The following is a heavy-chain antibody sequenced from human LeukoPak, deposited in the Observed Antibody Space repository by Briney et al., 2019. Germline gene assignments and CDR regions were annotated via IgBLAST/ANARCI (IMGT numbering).Heavy chain of an antibody. CDR2: INPNSGGT. V-gene: IGHV1-2*06. CDR3: LYSYCSSTSCYSHFDY. CDR1: GYTFTGYY. J-gene: IGHJ4*02. D-gene: IGHD2-2*01. Sequence: ASVKVSCKASGYTFTGYYMHWVRQAPGQGLEWMGRINPNSGGTNYAQKFQGRVTMTRDTSISTAYMELSRLRSDDTAVYYCLYSYCSSTSCYSHFDYWGQGTLVTVSS.